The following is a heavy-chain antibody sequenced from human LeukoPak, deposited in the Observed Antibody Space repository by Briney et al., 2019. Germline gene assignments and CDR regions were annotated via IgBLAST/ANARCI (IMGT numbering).Heavy chain of an antibody. CDR1: GFTFSVYE. D-gene: IGHD2-15*01. CDR2: ISSSGRRI. CDR3: ARGPRDPTEYCSRGTCSPTYEV. Sequence: GGSLRLSCAACGFTFSVYEMNWVRQAPGKGLEWVSYISSSGRRIYYADSVKGRFTISRDNAKNSLYLQMNSLRVDNTAIYYCARGPRDPTEYCSRGTCSPTYEVWGQGTLVTVSS. V-gene: IGHV3-48*03. J-gene: IGHJ4*02.